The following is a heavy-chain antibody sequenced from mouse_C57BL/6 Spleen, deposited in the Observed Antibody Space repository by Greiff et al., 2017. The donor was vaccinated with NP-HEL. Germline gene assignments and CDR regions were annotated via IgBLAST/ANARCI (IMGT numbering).Heavy chain of an antibody. V-gene: IGHV1-76*01. CDR1: GYTFTSYW. CDR3: ARSGPYAMDY. D-gene: IGHD3-1*01. J-gene: IGHJ4*01. Sequence: QVQLQQSGAELVKPGASVKLSCKASGYTFTSYWMHWVKQRPGQGLEWIARIYPGSGNTYYNEKFKGKATLTAEKSSSTAYMQLSSLTSEDSAVYFCARSGPYAMDYWGQGTSVTVSS. CDR2: IYPGSGNT.